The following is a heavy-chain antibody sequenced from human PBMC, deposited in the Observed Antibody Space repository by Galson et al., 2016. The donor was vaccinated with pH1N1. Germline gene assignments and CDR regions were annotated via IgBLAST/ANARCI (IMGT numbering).Heavy chain of an antibody. D-gene: IGHD4-23*01. CDR2: IDPNSGVT. CDR1: GYNFNIYY. CDR3: ARILRTVVFDY. Sequence: SVKVSCKASGYNFNIYYIHWVRQAPGQGLEWMGWIDPNSGVTSYAQKFQGRISVTRDTSISTAYMELSRLTSEDTAVYYCARILRTVVFDYWGQGPMVTVSS. V-gene: IGHV1-2*02. J-gene: IGHJ4*02.